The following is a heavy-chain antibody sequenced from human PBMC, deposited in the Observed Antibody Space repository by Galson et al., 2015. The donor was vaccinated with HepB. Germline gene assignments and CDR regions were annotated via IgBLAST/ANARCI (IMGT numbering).Heavy chain of an antibody. CDR1: GYTFTSYG. CDR3: ARGRGSSWYGPNYYYYYGMDV. V-gene: IGHV1-18*04. CDR2: ISTYNGNT. D-gene: IGHD6-13*01. Sequence: SVKVSCKASGYTFTSYGISWVRQAPGQGLEWMGWISTYNGNTNYAQKLQGRVTMTTDTSTSTAYMELRSLRSDDAAVYYCARGRGSSWYGPNYYYYYGMDVWGQGTTVTVSS. J-gene: IGHJ6*02.